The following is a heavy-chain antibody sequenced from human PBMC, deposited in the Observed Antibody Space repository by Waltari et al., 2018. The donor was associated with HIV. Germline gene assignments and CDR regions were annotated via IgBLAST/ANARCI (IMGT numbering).Heavy chain of an antibody. J-gene: IGHJ6*02. V-gene: IGHV1-2*02. CDR2: SNPNSGGT. CDR1: GYTFTGYY. Sequence: QVQLVQSGAEVKKPGASVKVSCKASGYTFTGYYMHWVRQAPGQGLEWMGWSNPNSGGTNEAQKFQGRVTMTRDTSISTAYMELSRLRSEDTAVDYWARDRSPGSYYYYGMDVWGQGTTVTVSS. CDR3: ARDRSPGSYYYYGMDV. D-gene: IGHD3-10*01.